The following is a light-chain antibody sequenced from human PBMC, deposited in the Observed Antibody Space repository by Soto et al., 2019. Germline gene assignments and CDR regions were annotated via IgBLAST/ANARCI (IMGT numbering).Light chain of an antibody. CDR3: QQNNKRPPFT. J-gene: IGKJ3*01. Sequence: EIVMTQSPATLSVSPGERATLSCRASQSVSSNLAWYQQKPGQAPRLLIYGASTRATGIPARFSGSGSGTECSPTIGRLQSEDFAVNFCQQNNKRPPFTFGPGTKVDIK. V-gene: IGKV3-15*01. CDR1: QSVSSN. CDR2: GAS.